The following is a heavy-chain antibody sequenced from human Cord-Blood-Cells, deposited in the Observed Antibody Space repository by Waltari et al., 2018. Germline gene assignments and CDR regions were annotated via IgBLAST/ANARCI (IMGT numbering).Heavy chain of an antibody. CDR1: GFTFSSYD. CDR3: ARGSGYDSGDAFDI. J-gene: IGHJ3*02. CDR2: IGTAGDT. V-gene: IGHV3-13*01. D-gene: IGHD5-12*01. Sequence: GGLVQPGGSLRLTCAASGFTFSSYDMHWVRQATGKGLEWVSAIGTAGDTYYPGSVNGRFTISRENAKNSLYLQMNSLRAGYTAVYYCARGSGYDSGDAFDIWGQGTMVTVSS.